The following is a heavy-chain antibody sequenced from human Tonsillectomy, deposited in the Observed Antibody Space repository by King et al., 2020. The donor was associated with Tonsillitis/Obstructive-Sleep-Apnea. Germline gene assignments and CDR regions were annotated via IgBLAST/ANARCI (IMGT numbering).Heavy chain of an antibody. V-gene: IGHV1-69*01. J-gene: IGHJ6*03. D-gene: IGHD3-3*01. CDR3: ARGTPQRSLWSGYYYYMDV. Sequence: QLVQSGAEVKKPGSSVKVSCKASGGTFSSYAISWVRQAPGQGLEWMGGIIPIFGTANYAQKFQGRVTITADESTSTAYMELSSLRSEDTAVYYCARGTPQRSLWSGYYYYMDVWGKGTTVTVSS. CDR2: IIPIFGTA. CDR1: GGTFSSYA.